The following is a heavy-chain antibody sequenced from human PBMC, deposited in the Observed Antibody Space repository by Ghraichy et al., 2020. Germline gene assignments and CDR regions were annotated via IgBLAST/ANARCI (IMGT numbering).Heavy chain of an antibody. V-gene: IGHV4-39*01. Sequence: SETLSLTYNVSGDSITNPNYYWAWIRLPPGQGLEWIATVYSTGTTFHNPSLKSRVTLSIDASNNQFSLRLTSVAAADTAVYYCARLAAFASYSFVFDDWGQGTRVTVSS. CDR1: GDSITNPNYY. J-gene: IGHJ4*02. D-gene: IGHD3-3*02. CDR3: ARLAAFASYSFVFDD. CDR2: VYSTGTT.